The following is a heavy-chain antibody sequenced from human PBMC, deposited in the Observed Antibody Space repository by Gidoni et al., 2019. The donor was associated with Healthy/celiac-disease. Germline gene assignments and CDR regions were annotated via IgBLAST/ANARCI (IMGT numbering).Heavy chain of an antibody. CDR3: ARHGFTAYGMDV. V-gene: IGHV4-4*02. Sequence: QVHLQESGPGLVKPSRTLSLTCAVSGGSISSSNWWSWGSQPPGTGLEWIGELYHSGSTNYNPSLKSRVTISVDKFKNQFSLKLSSVNAADTAVYYCARHGFTAYGMDVWGQGTTVTVSS. D-gene: IGHD3-16*01. J-gene: IGHJ6*02. CDR1: GGSISSSNW. CDR2: LYHSGST.